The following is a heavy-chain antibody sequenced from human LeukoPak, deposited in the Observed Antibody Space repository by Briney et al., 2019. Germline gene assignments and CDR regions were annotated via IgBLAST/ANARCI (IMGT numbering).Heavy chain of an antibody. CDR2: IKSKTSGGTI. Sequence: PGGSLRLSCAASGFSISSNYMSWVRQAPGKGLECVGRIKSKTSGGTIDFPAPVKGRFTISRDDSENTLYLQMDRLETEDTAVYYCTQNRGIAGPNYYMDVWGKGTTVTVSS. D-gene: IGHD6-13*01. CDR3: TQNRGIAGPNYYMDV. CDR1: GFSISSNY. J-gene: IGHJ6*03. V-gene: IGHV3-15*01.